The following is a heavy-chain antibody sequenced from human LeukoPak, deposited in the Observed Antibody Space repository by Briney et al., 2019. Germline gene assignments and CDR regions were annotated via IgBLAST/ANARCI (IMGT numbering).Heavy chain of an antibody. CDR2: ISAYNGNT. Sequence: GASVKASCKASGYTFTSYGISWVRQAPGQGLEWMGWISAYNGNTNYAQKLQGRVTMTTDTSTSTAYMELRSLRSDDTAVYYCARDLGSSSSGYYFDYWGQGTLVTVSS. CDR3: ARDLGSSSSGYYFDY. J-gene: IGHJ4*02. V-gene: IGHV1-18*01. D-gene: IGHD6-6*01. CDR1: GYTFTSYG.